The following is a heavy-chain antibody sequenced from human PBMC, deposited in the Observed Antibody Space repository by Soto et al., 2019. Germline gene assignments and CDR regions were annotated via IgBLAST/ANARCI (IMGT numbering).Heavy chain of an antibody. CDR2: ISGSGGTI. Sequence: LRLSCAASGFTFSNYAMSWVRQAPGKGLEWVSGISGSGGTIYYADSVKGRFTISRDNSKNTLYLQMNSLRAEDTAIYFCAKDQVAARRYYYYGMDVWGQGTTVTAP. V-gene: IGHV3-23*01. J-gene: IGHJ6*02. D-gene: IGHD6-6*01. CDR3: AKDQVAARRYYYYGMDV. CDR1: GFTFSNYA.